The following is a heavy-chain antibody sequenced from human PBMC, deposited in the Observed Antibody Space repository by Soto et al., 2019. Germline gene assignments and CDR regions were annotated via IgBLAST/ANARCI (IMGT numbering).Heavy chain of an antibody. V-gene: IGHV5-10-1*01. Sequence: GESLKISCKGSGYSFTSYWISWVRQMPGKGLEWMGRIDPSDSYTNYSPSFQGHVTISADKSISTAYLQWSSLKASDTAMYYCAILVGSGYSYGLFDYWGQGTLVTVSS. CDR1: GYSFTSYW. CDR2: IDPSDSYT. J-gene: IGHJ4*02. CDR3: AILVGSGYSYGLFDY. D-gene: IGHD5-18*01.